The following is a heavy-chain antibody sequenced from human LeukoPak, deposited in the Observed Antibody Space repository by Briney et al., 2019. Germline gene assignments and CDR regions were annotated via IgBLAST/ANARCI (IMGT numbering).Heavy chain of an antibody. D-gene: IGHD4-17*01. Sequence: PSETLSLTCTVSGGSISSSSYYWGWIRQPPGKGLEWIGSIYYSGSTYYNPSLKSRVTISVDTSKNQFSLKLSSVTAADTAVYYCVRETTETSGFDYWGQGTLVTVSS. V-gene: IGHV4-39*02. CDR1: GGSISSSSYY. CDR2: IYYSGST. J-gene: IGHJ4*02. CDR3: VRETTETSGFDY.